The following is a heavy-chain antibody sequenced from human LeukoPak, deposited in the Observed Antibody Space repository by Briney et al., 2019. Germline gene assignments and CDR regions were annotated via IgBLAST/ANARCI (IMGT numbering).Heavy chain of an antibody. CDR1: VGTFSIYA. J-gene: IGHJ4*02. V-gene: IGHV1-69*06. CDR3: ARSPMVRGVITPNFDY. D-gene: IGHD3-10*01. Sequence: SVTVSCKASVGTFSIYAISWVRQAPGQGLEWMGGIIPIFGTANYAQKFQGRVTITADKSTSTAYMELSSLRSEDTAVYYCARSPMVRGVITPNFDYWGQGTLVTVSS. CDR2: IIPIFGTA.